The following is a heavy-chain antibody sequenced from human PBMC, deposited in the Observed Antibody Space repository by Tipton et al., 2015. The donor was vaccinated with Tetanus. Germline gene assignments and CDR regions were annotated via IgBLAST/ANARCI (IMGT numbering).Heavy chain of an antibody. D-gene: IGHD1-1*01. CDR2: ISPSGRT. J-gene: IGHJ4*02. Sequence: LRLSCAASGMTLSYFAMSWVRQAPGKGLEWLAYISPSGRTNSNYPLKSRITISQDKSKNQFSLKLTSVTAADTAVYYCARANNEFPKKGPFDYWGQGALVLVSS. V-gene: IGHV4-59*01. CDR1: GMTLSYFA. CDR3: ARANNEFPKKGPFDY.